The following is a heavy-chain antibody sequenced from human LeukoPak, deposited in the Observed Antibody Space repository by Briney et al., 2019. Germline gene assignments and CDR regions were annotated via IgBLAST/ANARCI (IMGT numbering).Heavy chain of an antibody. CDR3: AKDHYSNYATPYYMDV. CDR1: GFTFSSYA. D-gene: IGHD4-11*01. Sequence: GGSLRLSCAASGFTFSSYAMSWVRQAPGKGLEWVSAISGSGGSTYYADSVKGRFTISRDNSKNTLYLQMNSLRDEDTAVYYCAKDHYSNYATPYYMDVWGKGTTVTVSS. CDR2: ISGSGGST. J-gene: IGHJ6*03. V-gene: IGHV3-23*01.